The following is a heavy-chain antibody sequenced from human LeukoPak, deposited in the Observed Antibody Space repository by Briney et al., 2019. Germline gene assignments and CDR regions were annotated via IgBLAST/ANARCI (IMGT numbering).Heavy chain of an antibody. CDR3: ARKQWVPYYFDY. D-gene: IGHD2-8*01. CDR2: VYYSGST. J-gene: IGHJ4*02. Sequence: SETLSLTCSVSGDSISSYYWSWIRQPPGKGLEWIGYVYYSGSTNYNPSLKSRVTISVDTSKNQFSLKLSSVTAADTAVYYCARKQWVPYYFDYWGQGTLVTVSS. CDR1: GDSISSYY. V-gene: IGHV4-59*01.